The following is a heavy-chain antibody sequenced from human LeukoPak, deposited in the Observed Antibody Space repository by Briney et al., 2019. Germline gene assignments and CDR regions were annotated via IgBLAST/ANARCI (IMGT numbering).Heavy chain of an antibody. J-gene: IGHJ4*02. CDR3: ARGSLIVGASFDY. D-gene: IGHD1-26*01. V-gene: IGHV1-2*06. Sequence: ASVKVSCKASGYTFIGYYIHWVRRAPGQGLEWMGRINPNSGDANYAQKFQGRVTMTRDTSIYTAYMELSRLRSDDTAVYYCARGSLIVGASFDYWGQGTLVTVSS. CDR2: INPNSGDA. CDR1: GYTFIGYY.